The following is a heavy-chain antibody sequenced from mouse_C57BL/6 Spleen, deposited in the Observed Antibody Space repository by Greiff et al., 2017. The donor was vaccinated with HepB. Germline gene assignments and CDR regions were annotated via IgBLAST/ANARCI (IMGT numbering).Heavy chain of an antibody. Sequence: VQGVESGAELVRPGTSVKVSCKASGYAFTNYLIEWVKQRPGQGLEWIGVINPGSGGTNYNEKFKGKATLTADKSSSTAYMQLSSLTSEDSAVYFCARTGSSYDYWGQGTTLTVSS. CDR3: ARTGSSYDY. D-gene: IGHD1-1*01. CDR2: INPGSGGT. V-gene: IGHV1-54*01. CDR1: GYAFTNYL. J-gene: IGHJ2*01.